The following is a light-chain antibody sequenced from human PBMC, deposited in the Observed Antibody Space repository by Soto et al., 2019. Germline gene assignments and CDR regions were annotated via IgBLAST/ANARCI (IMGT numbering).Light chain of an antibody. CDR2: AAS. CDR3: PKHNGVPPVT. V-gene: IGKV1-27*01. Sequence: DIQMTQSPSSLSASVGDRVTLSCRASQGINNFLAWYQQKPGKAPKVLIYAASTLQSGVPSRFSGSGSGTDFTLTISSLQPEDVATYYCPKHNGVPPVTFGPGTKVGV. J-gene: IGKJ3*01. CDR1: QGINNF.